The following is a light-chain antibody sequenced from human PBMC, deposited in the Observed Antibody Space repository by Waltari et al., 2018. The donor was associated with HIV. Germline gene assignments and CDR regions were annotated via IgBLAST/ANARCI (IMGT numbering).Light chain of an antibody. V-gene: IGLV2-14*01. CDR1: PTDIGSYNY. CDR2: GVS. CDR3: CSYTKLTTHYVL. J-gene: IGLJ2*01. Sequence: QSALTKPASVSGSPAPSTTISCNGTPTDIGSYNYVSWYQWHTHKAPKLIIFGVSNRPSGISSRFSGSKSGNTASLTISGLQAEDEADYYCCSYTKLTTHYVLFGGGTKLTVL.